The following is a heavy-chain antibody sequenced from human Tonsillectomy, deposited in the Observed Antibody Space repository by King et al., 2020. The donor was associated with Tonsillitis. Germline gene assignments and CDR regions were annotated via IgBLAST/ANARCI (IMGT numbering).Heavy chain of an antibody. D-gene: IGHD3-9*01. J-gene: IGHJ5*02. CDR3: VKVDYDILTGYYGSKLPTQNWFDP. CDR2: ISSNGGST. CDR1: GFTFSSYA. Sequence: VQLVESGGGLVQPGGSLRLSCSASGFTFSSYAMHWVRQAPGKGLEYVSAISSNGGSTYYADSVKGRFTISRDNSKNTLYLQMSSLRAEDTAVYYCVKVDYDILTGYYGSKLPTQNWFDPWGQGTLVTVSS. V-gene: IGHV3-64D*06.